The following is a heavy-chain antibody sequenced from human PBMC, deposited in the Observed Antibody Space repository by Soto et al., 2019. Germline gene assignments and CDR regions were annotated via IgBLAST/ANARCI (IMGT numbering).Heavy chain of an antibody. D-gene: IGHD2-2*01. V-gene: IGHV3-7*01. J-gene: IGHJ4*02. Sequence: EVQLVESGGGLVQPGGSLRLSCAASGFTFSSYWMSWVRQAPGKGLEWVANIKQDGSEKYYVDSVKGRFTISRDNAKNSLYLQMNSLRAEDTAVYYCARGSIVVVPAAHSYYFDHWGQRTLVTVSS. CDR2: IKQDGSEK. CDR3: ARGSIVVVPAAHSYYFDH. CDR1: GFTFSSYW.